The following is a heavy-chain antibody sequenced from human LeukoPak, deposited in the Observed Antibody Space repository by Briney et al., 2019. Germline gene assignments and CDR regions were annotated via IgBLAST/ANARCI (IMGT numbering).Heavy chain of an antibody. D-gene: IGHD2-15*01. CDR1: GYTFTSYD. CDR2: MNPNSGNT. V-gene: IGHV1-8*01. J-gene: IGHJ5*02. CDR3: ARGSVYCSGGSCYGGLNGFDP. Sequence: ASVKVSCKASGYTFTSYDINWVRQATGQGLEWMGWMNPNSGNTGYAQKFQGRVTMTRNTSISTAYMELSSLRSEDTAVYYCARGSVYCSGGSCYGGLNGFDPWGQGTLVTVSS.